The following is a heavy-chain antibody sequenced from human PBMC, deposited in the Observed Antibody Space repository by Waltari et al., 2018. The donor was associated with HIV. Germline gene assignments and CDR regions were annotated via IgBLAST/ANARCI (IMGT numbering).Heavy chain of an antibody. V-gene: IGHV3-30*18. CDR3: AKDGDYDFWSGSPGGMDV. CDR2: IWYDGSNK. J-gene: IGHJ6*02. D-gene: IGHD3-3*01. CDR1: GFTFSNYG. Sequence: QVQLVESGGGVVQPGRSLRLSCAASGFTFSNYGMHWVGQAPGKGLEWVAVIWYDGSNKYYADSVKGRFTISRDNSKNTLYLQMNSLRAEDTAMYYCAKDGDYDFWSGSPGGMDVWGQGTTVTVSS.